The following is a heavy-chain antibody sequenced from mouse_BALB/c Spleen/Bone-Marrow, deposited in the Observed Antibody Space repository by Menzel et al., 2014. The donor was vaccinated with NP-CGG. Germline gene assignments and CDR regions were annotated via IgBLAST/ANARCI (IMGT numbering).Heavy chain of an antibody. J-gene: IGHJ2*01. D-gene: IGHD1-2*01. CDR2: ISSGGGST. CDR1: GFGFSSSD. CDR3: ATHYYGRFDY. V-gene: IGHV5-12-1*01. Sequence: EVQVVESGGGLVKPGGSLKLSCAASGFGFSSSDMSWVRQTPEKRLEWVAYISSGGGSTYYPDTVKGRFTIPRDNAKNTLYLQMSSLKSEDTAMYYCATHYYGRFDYWGQGTTLTVSS.